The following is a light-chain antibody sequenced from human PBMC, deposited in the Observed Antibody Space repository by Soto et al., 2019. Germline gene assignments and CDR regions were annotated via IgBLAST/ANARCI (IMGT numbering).Light chain of an antibody. CDR3: MQAQQIPGA. Sequence: DIVLTQSPLSLSVTPGDTASISCRSSQSILHSRGDNYLDWYVQKPGLSPQLLIYLGSNRPSGVSDRFSGSGSGTYFTLRISRVEAEDVGVYYCMQAQQIPGAFGQGT. CDR1: QSILHSRGDNY. CDR2: LGS. V-gene: IGKV2-28*01. J-gene: IGKJ1*01.